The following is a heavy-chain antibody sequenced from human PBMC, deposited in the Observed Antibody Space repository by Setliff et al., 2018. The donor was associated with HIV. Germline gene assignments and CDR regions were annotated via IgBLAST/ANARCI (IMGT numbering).Heavy chain of an antibody. CDR1: GYTFTSYD. J-gene: IGHJ3*02. Sequence: GASVKVSCKASGYTFTSYDINWVRQATGHGLEWMGWINPYSGKTGYAQKFQGRVTMTRETSTSTAYLELSNLRAEDTATFYCAHWRGVGGWAFDIWGPGTMVTVSS. CDR3: AHWRGVGGWAFDI. V-gene: IGHV1-8*01. CDR2: INPYSGKT. D-gene: IGHD3-3*01.